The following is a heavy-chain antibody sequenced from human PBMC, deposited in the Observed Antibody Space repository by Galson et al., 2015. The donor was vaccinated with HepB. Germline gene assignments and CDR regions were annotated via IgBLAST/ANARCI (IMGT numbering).Heavy chain of an antibody. Sequence: SVKVSCKASGYTFTSYYMHWVRQAPGQGLEWMGIINPSGGSTSYAQKFQGRVTMTRGTSTSTVYMELSSLRSEDTAVYYCARAYCGGDCYSGTYYYYGMDVWGQGTTVTVSS. D-gene: IGHD2-21*02. J-gene: IGHJ6*02. CDR2: INPSGGST. V-gene: IGHV1-46*03. CDR3: ARAYCGGDCYSGTYYYYGMDV. CDR1: GYTFTSYY.